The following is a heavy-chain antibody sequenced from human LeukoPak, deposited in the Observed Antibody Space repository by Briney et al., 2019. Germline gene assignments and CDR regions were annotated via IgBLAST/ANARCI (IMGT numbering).Heavy chain of an antibody. CDR2: IYYSGST. D-gene: IGHD3-22*01. CDR3: ARGYYYDSSGEFDP. J-gene: IGHJ5*02. V-gene: IGHV4-39*01. CDR1: GDSISSDDYY. Sequence: PSETLSLTCTVSGDSISSDDYYWGWIRQPPGKGLEWIGSIYYSGSTYYNPSLKSRVTISVDTSKNQFSLKLSSVTAADTAVYYCARGYYYDSSGEFDPWGQGTLVTVSS.